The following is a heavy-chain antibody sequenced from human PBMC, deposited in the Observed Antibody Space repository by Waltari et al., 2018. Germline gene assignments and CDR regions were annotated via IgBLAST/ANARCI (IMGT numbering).Heavy chain of an antibody. CDR1: GGTFSSYA. V-gene: IGHV1-69*13. CDR3: ARGSSAAAGVYGMDV. CDR2: IIPIFGTA. Sequence: QVQLVQSGAEVKKPGSSVKVSCKASGGTFSSYAISWVRQAPGQGLEWMGGIIPIFGTANYAPKFPGRVTITADESTSTDYMELSILRSEDTAVYYCARGSSAAAGVYGMDVWGQGTTVTVSS. D-gene: IGHD6-13*01. J-gene: IGHJ6*02.